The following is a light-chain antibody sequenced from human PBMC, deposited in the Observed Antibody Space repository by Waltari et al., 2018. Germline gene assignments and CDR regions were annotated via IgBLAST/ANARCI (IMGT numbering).Light chain of an antibody. Sequence: QSALTQPASVSGSPGQSITISCTGTSSDVGGYNYVSWYQQHPGKAPKLIIYDVSNRPARVSNRFSGSKSGNTASLTISGLQAEDEADYYCNSYTISSTLGVFGTGTKVTVL. V-gene: IGLV2-14*01. J-gene: IGLJ1*01. CDR1: SSDVGGYNY. CDR3: NSYTISSTLGV. CDR2: DVS.